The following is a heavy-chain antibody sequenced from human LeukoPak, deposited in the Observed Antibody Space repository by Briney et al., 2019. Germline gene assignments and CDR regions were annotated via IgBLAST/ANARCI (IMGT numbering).Heavy chain of an antibody. Sequence: GASVKVSCKASGGTFSSYAISWVRQAPGQGLEWMGGIIPIFGTANYAQKFQGRVTITTDESTSTAYMELSSLRSEDTAVYYCARGQLLHPRLFVAPNPPYYFDYWGQGTLVTVSS. J-gene: IGHJ4*02. CDR2: IIPIFGTA. V-gene: IGHV1-69*05. CDR3: ARGQLLHPRLFVAPNPPYYFDY. CDR1: GGTFSSYA. D-gene: IGHD2-2*01.